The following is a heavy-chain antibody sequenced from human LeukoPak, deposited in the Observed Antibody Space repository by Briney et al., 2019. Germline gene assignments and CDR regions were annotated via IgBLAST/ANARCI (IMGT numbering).Heavy chain of an antibody. D-gene: IGHD3-3*01. CDR1: GGSISSYY. Sequence: SETLSLTCTVSGGSISSYYWSWIRQPPGKGLEWIGYIYYSGSTNYNPSLKSRVTISVDTSKNQFSLKLSSVTAADTAVYYCARDGNDFWSGYQYWYFDLWGRGTLVTVSS. J-gene: IGHJ2*01. CDR3: ARDGNDFWSGYQYWYFDL. CDR2: IYYSGST. V-gene: IGHV4-59*01.